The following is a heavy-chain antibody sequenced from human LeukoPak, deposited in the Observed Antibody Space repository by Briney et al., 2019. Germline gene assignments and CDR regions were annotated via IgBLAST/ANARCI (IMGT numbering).Heavy chain of an antibody. J-gene: IGHJ4*02. Sequence: SVKVSCKASGGTFSSYTISWVRQAPGPGLEWMGRIIPVLDIANYAQKFQGRVTITADKSTSTAYMELSSLRSEDTAVYYCARDTYCGGDCYFFFDYWGQGTLVTVSS. CDR2: IIPVLDIA. CDR1: GGTFSSYT. V-gene: IGHV1-69*04. CDR3: ARDTYCGGDCYFFFDY. D-gene: IGHD2-21*01.